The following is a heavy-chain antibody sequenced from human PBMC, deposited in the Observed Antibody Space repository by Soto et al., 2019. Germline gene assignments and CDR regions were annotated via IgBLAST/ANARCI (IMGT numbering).Heavy chain of an antibody. Sequence: QVQLVQSGAEVKKPGSSVKVSCKASGGTFSSYTISWVLQAPGQGLEWMGRIIPILGIANYEQKFQGRVTITEDKSQSTADMELSSLRSEDTAVYYGARAESPYGSVTLRGWSDPWGQGPLVTVSS. CDR3: ARAESPYGSVTLRGWSDP. D-gene: IGHD3-10*01. V-gene: IGHV1-69*02. CDR2: IIPILGIA. CDR1: GGTFSSYT. J-gene: IGHJ5*02.